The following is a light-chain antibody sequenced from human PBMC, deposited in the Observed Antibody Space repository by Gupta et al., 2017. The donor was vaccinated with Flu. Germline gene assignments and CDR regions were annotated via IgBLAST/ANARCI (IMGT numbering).Light chain of an antibody. J-gene: IGKJ5*01. CDR2: GAS. CDR3: QQYGSLPGT. CDR1: QSVSSSY. Sequence: ERATLSCRASQSVSSSYLAWYQQKPGQAPNLLIYGASSRATGIPDRFSGSGSGTDFTLTISRLEPEDFAVYYCQQYGSLPGTFGQGTRLEIK. V-gene: IGKV3-20*01.